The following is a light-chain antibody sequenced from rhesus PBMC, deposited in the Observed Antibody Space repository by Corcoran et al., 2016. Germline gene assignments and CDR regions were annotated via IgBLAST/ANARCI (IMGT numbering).Light chain of an antibody. CDR3: SSYAKSSAII. CDR2: EVS. Sequence: QAALTQSSSVSGSPGQSVTISCTGLSSDIGDYNYVSWYQQHPGKVPTLIIYEVSKRPSGASDLFTGSKSGNTASLTNSGLQAGDEADYYCSSYAKSSAIIFGTGTRLTVL. CDR1: SSDIGDYNY. V-gene: IGLV2-13*02. J-gene: IGLJ1*01.